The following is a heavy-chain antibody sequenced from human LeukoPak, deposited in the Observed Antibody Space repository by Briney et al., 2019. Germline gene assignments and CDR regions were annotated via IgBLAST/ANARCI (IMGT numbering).Heavy chain of an antibody. Sequence: GGSLRLSCAASGFTFSSYEMNWVRQAPGKGLEWVSYISSSGSTIYYADSVKGRFTISRDNAKNSLYLQMNSLRAEDTAVYYCAKDQGYYYDSSGYYYYWGQGTLVTVSS. CDR2: ISSSGSTI. V-gene: IGHV3-48*03. CDR3: AKDQGYYYDSSGYYYY. D-gene: IGHD3-22*01. CDR1: GFTFSSYE. J-gene: IGHJ4*02.